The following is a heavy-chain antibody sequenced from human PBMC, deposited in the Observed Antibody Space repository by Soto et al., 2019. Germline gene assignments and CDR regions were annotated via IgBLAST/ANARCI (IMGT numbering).Heavy chain of an antibody. J-gene: IGHJ6*02. D-gene: IGHD1-1*01. CDR2: IRSSGDRT. Sequence: TGGSLRLSCAASGCTFSSYAMSWVRQAPGKGLEWVSVIRSSGDRTYYADSVKGRFTISRGNSKNTLYMQMNSLRAEDTAVYYCAKQQGPGTPYYYAMDVWGQGTTVTVSS. V-gene: IGHV3-23*01. CDR1: GCTFSSYA. CDR3: AKQQGPGTPYYYAMDV.